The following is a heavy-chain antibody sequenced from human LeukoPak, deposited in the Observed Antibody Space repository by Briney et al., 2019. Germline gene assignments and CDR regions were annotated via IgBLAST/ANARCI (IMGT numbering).Heavy chain of an antibody. CDR3: AREIGRYCSGGSCDLDY. CDR1: GFTFSSYS. V-gene: IGHV3-21*01. Sequence: GGSLRLSCAASGFTFSSYSMNWVRQAPGKGLEWVSSISSSSSYIYYADSVKGRFTISRDNAKNSLYLQMNSLRAEDTAVYYCAREIGRYCSGGSCDLDYWGQGTLVTVSS. CDR2: ISSSSSYI. J-gene: IGHJ4*02. D-gene: IGHD2-15*01.